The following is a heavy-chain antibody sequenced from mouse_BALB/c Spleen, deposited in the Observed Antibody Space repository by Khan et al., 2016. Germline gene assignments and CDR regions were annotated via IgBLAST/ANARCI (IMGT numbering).Heavy chain of an antibody. CDR2: IDPANGNT. V-gene: IGHV14-3*02. CDR3: ARGGYGWLAY. J-gene: IGHJ3*01. D-gene: IGHD2-14*01. CDR1: GFNIKDTY. Sequence: VQLKESGAELVKPGASVKLSCTASGFNIKDTYMHWVKQRPEQGLEWIGRIDPANGNTKYDPKFQDKATVTSETSSNTAYLQLSSLTSEDTAVDYCARGGYGWLAYWGQGTLVTVSA.